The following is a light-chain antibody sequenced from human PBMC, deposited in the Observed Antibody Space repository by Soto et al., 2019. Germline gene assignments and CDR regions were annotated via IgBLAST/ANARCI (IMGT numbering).Light chain of an antibody. V-gene: IGLV2-14*01. J-gene: IGLJ2*01. CDR1: NSDIGTYIY. CDR2: DVS. Sequence: QSVLTQPASVSGSPGQSITISCTGTNSDIGTYIYVSWYQQHPGKAPKLLIYDVSNRPSGVSNRISGSKSGNTASLTISDLQAEDEADYYCSSYTASRTKFGGGTKLTVL. CDR3: SSYTASRTK.